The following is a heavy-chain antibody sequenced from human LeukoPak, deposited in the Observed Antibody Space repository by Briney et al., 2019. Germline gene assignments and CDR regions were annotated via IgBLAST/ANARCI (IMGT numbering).Heavy chain of an antibody. V-gene: IGHV4-61*02. CDR3: ASSTVKLDY. Sequence: SQTLSLTCTVSGGSFSSGSYYWSWIRQPAGKGLEWIGRIYTSGSTNYNPSLKSRVTISVDTSKNQFSLKLSSVTAADTAVYYCASSTVKLDYWGQGTLVTVSS. CDR1: GGSFSSGSYY. J-gene: IGHJ4*02. D-gene: IGHD4-17*01. CDR2: IYTSGST.